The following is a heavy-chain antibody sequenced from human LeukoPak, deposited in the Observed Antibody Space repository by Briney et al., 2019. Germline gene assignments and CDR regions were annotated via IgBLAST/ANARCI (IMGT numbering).Heavy chain of an antibody. J-gene: IGHJ4*02. CDR1: GFTVSSNY. D-gene: IGHD7-27*01. CDR3: ARDLFTGDRGYYFDY. Sequence: PGGSLRLSCAASGFTVSSNYMSWVRQAPGKGLEWVSVIYSGGSTYYADSVKGRFTISRDNSKNTLYLQMNSLRAEDTAVYYCARDLFTGDRGYYFDYWGQGTLVTVSS. CDR2: IYSGGST. V-gene: IGHV3-66*01.